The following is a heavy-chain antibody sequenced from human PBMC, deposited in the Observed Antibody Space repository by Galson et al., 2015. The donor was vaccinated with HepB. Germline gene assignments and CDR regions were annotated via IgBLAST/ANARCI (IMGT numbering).Heavy chain of an antibody. CDR2: MNPNGGNT. CDR3: ARRRFGGFWHQLLFGQVAFDI. CDR1: GYTFTSYD. J-gene: IGHJ3*02. V-gene: IGHV1-8*01. Sequence: SVKVSCKASGYTFTSYDINWVRQATGQGLEWMGWMNPNGGNTGYAQKFQGRVTMTRNTSISTAYMELSSLRSEDTAVYYCARRRFGGFWHQLLFGQVAFDIWGQGTMVTVSS. D-gene: IGHD2-2*01.